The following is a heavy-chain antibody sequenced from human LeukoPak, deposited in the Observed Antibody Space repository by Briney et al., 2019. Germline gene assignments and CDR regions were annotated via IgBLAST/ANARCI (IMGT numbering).Heavy chain of an antibody. D-gene: IGHD5-12*01. Sequence: GGSLRLSCAVSGFKFSSYWMNWVRQVPGKGLMWVAHINTNGDSANYADSVKGRFTISRDNAKNSLYLQMNSLRAEDTAVYYCARVDIVATIDYWGQGTLVTVSS. V-gene: IGHV3-74*01. J-gene: IGHJ4*02. CDR1: GFKFSSYW. CDR3: ARVDIVATIDY. CDR2: INTNGDSA.